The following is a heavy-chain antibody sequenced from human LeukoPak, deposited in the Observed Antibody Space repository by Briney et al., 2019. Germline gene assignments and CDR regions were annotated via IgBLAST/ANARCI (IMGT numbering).Heavy chain of an antibody. CDR2: INSNGGST. V-gene: IGHV3-64*04. Sequence: GGSLRLSCSASGFTFSNYPMHWVRQAPGKGLEYLSAINSNGGSTYYADSVKGRFTVSRDNAKSSLYLQMNSLRAEDTAVYYCARVRCSSTSCYLDSWGQGTLVTVSS. J-gene: IGHJ4*02. D-gene: IGHD2-2*01. CDR3: ARVRCSSTSCYLDS. CDR1: GFTFSNYP.